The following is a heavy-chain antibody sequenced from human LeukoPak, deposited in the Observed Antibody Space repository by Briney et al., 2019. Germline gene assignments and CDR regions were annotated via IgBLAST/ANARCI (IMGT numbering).Heavy chain of an antibody. CDR1: GFTFSSYA. CDR3: AKDRATSAAAGYNWFDP. Sequence: GGSLRLSCAASGFTFSSYAMSWVRQAPGKGLEWVSAISGSGGSTYYADSVKGRFTISRDNSKNTLYLQMNSLRAEGTAVYYCAKDRATSAAAGYNWFDPWGQGTLVTVSS. D-gene: IGHD6-13*01. J-gene: IGHJ5*02. V-gene: IGHV3-23*01. CDR2: ISGSGGST.